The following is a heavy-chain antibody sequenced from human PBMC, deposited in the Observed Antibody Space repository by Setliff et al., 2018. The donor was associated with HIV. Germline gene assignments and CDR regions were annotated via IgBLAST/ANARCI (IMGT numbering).Heavy chain of an antibody. V-gene: IGHV5-51*01. D-gene: IGHD3-10*01. CDR1: GYSFPNYW. J-gene: IGHJ3*02. Sequence: PGESLKISCKGSGYSFPNYWIGWVRQMPGKGLEWMGIIYPDDSDTRYSPSFQCQVTISADKSISTAYLQWSSLKASDTAMYYCARIWFGAQDAFDIWGQGKMVTVSS. CDR2: IYPDDSDT. CDR3: ARIWFGAQDAFDI.